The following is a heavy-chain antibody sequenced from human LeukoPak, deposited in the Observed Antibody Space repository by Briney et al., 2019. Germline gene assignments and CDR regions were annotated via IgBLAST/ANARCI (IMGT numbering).Heavy chain of an antibody. CDR3: AKEIYYDSSAFFDY. J-gene: IGHJ4*02. D-gene: IGHD3-22*01. CDR2: IGYDVSNK. CDR1: GFSFSSYG. V-gene: IGHV3-30*18. Sequence: GGSLRLSCAASGFSFSSYGMHWVGQAPGKGLEWVAVIGYDVSNKYYADYVKGRFTISRDNSKNTLYLQMNILRTEDTAVYFCAKEIYYDSSAFFDYWGQGTLVTVSS.